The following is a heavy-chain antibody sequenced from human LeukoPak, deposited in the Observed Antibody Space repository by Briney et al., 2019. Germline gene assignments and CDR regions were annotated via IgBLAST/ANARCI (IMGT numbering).Heavy chain of an antibody. V-gene: IGHV1-2*02. J-gene: IGHJ6*03. D-gene: IGHD2-21*01. Sequence: ASVKVSCKASGYTFTDYYMHWVRQAPGQGLEWMGWINPNSGGTYYAQTFQGRVTMTRDTSISTVYMEVSRLRSDDTAVYYCARGLSDLGYYYYMDVWGKGTTVTVSS. CDR2: INPNSGGT. CDR1: GYTFTDYY. CDR3: ARGLSDLGYYYYMDV.